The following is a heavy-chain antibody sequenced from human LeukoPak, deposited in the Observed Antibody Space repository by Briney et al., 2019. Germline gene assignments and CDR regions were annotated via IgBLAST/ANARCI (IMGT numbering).Heavy chain of an antibody. CDR1: GGSISSYY. Sequence: SETLSLTCTVSGGSISSYYWGWIRQPPGKGLEWIGSIYYSGSTYYNPSLKSRVTISVDTSKNQFSLKLSSVTAADTAVYYCARLARFSVRGVHSPYYFDYWGQGTLVTVSS. D-gene: IGHD3-10*01. CDR3: ARLARFSVRGVHSPYYFDY. CDR2: IYYSGST. J-gene: IGHJ4*02. V-gene: IGHV4-39*01.